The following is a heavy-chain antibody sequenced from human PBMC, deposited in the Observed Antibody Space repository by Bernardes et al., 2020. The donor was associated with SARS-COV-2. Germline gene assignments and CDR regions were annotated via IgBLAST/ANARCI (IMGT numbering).Heavy chain of an antibody. D-gene: IGHD3-16*01. J-gene: IGHJ4*02. V-gene: IGHV4-59*01. CDR3: ARGDNNQDY. Sequence: SETLSLTCTVSGGSISSYYWNWIRQTPGKGLEWIGYMYYSENAKYNPALQSRVTISLDTSKNHFSLKLSSVTAADTAIYYCARGDNNQDYWGQGTLVTVSS. CDR1: GGSISSYY. CDR2: MYYSENA.